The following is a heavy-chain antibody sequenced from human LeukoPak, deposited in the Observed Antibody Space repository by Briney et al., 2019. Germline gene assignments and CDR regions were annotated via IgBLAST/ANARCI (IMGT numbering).Heavy chain of an antibody. J-gene: IGHJ4*02. D-gene: IGHD3-10*01. Sequence: SVKVSCKASGGTFSSYAISWVRQAPGQGLEWMGRIIPILGIANYAQKFQGRVTITADKSTSTAYMELSSLRSEDTAVYYCTKDYYGSGIDYWGQGTLVTVSS. CDR3: TKDYYGSGIDY. V-gene: IGHV1-69*04. CDR2: IIPILGIA. CDR1: GGTFSSYA.